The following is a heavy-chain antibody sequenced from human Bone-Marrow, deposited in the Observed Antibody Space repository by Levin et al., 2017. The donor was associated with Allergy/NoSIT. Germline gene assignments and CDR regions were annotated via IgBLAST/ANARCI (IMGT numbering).Heavy chain of an antibody. Sequence: PGGSLRLSCKASGGTFGTYHIHWVRQAPGQGLEWMGGIIPVIGTPSNAQKFQGRVTITADKFTTTVYMELTSLRSDDTAVYYCARRAWEVGAPFDFWGQGTLVTVSS. CDR2: IIPVIGTP. V-gene: IGHV1-69*06. CDR1: GGTFGTYH. J-gene: IGHJ4*02. D-gene: IGHD1-26*01. CDR3: ARRAWEVGAPFDF.